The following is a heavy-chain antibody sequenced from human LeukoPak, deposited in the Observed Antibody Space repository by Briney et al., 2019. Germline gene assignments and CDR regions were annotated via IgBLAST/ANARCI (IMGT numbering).Heavy chain of an antibody. Sequence: ASVKVSCKASGYTFTNYGISWVRQAPGQGLEWLGWISGSSENTDSAQKFQGRVTMTTDTSTSTAYMELRNLRSDDTATYYCARVGRTKVATMAYWGQGTLVTVSS. CDR2: ISGSSENT. CDR1: GYTFTNYG. V-gene: IGHV1-18*01. CDR3: ARVGRTKVATMAY. D-gene: IGHD5-12*01. J-gene: IGHJ4*02.